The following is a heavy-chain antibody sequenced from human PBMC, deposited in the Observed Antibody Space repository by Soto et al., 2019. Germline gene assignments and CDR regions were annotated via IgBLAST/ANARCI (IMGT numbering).Heavy chain of an antibody. CDR1: GFTFSSYA. J-gene: IGHJ4*02. CDR2: ISGSGGST. CDR3: AKDLDYDSSGYGTLDY. Sequence: GGSLRLSCAASGFTFSSYAMSWVRQAPGKGLEWVSAISGSGGSTYYADSVEGRFTISRDNSKNTLYLQMNSLRAEDTAVYYCAKDLDYDSSGYGTLDYWGQGTLVTVSS. V-gene: IGHV3-23*01. D-gene: IGHD3-22*01.